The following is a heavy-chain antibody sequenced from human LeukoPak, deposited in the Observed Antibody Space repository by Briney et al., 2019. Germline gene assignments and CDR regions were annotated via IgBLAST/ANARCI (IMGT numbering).Heavy chain of an antibody. CDR3: ATCPVPDYYYYYMDV. J-gene: IGHJ6*03. CDR1: GFTFSSYG. Sequence: GGSLRLSCAASGFTFSSYGMHWVRQAPGKGLEWVAFIRYDGSNKYYADSVKGRFTISRDNSKNTLYLQMNSLRAEDTAVYYCATCPVPDYYYYYMDVWGKGTTVTVSS. CDR2: IRYDGSNK. V-gene: IGHV3-30*02.